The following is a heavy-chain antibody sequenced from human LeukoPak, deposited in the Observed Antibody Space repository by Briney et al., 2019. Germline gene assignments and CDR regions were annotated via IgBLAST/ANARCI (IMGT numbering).Heavy chain of an antibody. CDR3: AREYKPGILVYFDY. J-gene: IGHJ4*02. CDR2: INPNSGGT. D-gene: IGHD3-10*01. Sequence: ASVKVSCKASGYTFTGYYIHWVRQAPGQGLEWMGWINPNSGGTNNAQKFQGRVTMTRDMSTSTVYMELSSLRSEDTAVYYCAREYKPGILVYFDYWGQGTLVTVSS. V-gene: IGHV1-2*02. CDR1: GYTFTGYY.